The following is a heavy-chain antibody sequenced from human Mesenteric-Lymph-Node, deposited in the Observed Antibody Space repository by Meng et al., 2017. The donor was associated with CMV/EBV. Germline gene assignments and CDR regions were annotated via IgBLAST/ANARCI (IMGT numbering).Heavy chain of an antibody. V-gene: IGHV4-61*08. CDR2: IYGTGIT. Sequence: VLLQESGPGLLKHSETLSLTCIVSAVSVTSGAYHWSWIRQSPGKGLEWIGYIYGTGITIYNPSLKSRVTILLETSKNQFSLKLNSVTTADTAVYYCAKSRSSTPGIVDDWGQGTLVTVSS. CDR1: AVSVTSGAYH. D-gene: IGHD2/OR15-2a*01. CDR3: AKSRSSTPGIVDD. J-gene: IGHJ4*02.